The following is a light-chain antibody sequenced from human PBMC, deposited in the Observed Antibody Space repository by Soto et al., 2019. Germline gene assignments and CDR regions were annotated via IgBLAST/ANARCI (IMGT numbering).Light chain of an antibody. J-gene: IGKJ2*01. CDR3: QQYGSSPYT. CDR2: GAS. CDR1: QSVSSSY. Sequence: EIVLTQSPGTLSLSPGERATLSCRASQSVSSSYLAWYQQKPGQAPRLLIYGASSRATGIPDRFSGSGSGTDFTLTMSRLEPEDVAVYYCQQYGSSPYTVGQGTKLDIK. V-gene: IGKV3-20*01.